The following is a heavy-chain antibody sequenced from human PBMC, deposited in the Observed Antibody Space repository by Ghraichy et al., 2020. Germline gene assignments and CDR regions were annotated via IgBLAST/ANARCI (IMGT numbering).Heavy chain of an antibody. CDR2: ISWNSGSI. D-gene: IGHD2-2*01. Sequence: SLRLSCAASGFTFDDYAMHWVRQAPGKGLEWVSGISWNSGSIGYADSVKGRFTISRDNAKNSLYLQMNSLRAEDTALYYCASGRVPAAPDDYYYYGMDVWGQGTTVTVSS. J-gene: IGHJ6*02. V-gene: IGHV3-9*01. CDR1: GFTFDDYA. CDR3: ASGRVPAAPDDYYYYGMDV.